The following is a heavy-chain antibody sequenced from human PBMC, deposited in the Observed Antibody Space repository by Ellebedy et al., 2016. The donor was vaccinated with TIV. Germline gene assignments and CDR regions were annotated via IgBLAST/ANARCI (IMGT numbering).Heavy chain of an antibody. Sequence: GESLKISCTASGFTFRTYGMPWVRQAPGKGLEWVAVIWYDGINKYYGDSVKGRFTISRDNSKNILYLQMNSLRAGDTAVYDCARDRTGYSNSVDAFDIWGQGTMVTVSS. V-gene: IGHV3-33*01. D-gene: IGHD4-11*01. J-gene: IGHJ3*02. CDR3: ARDRTGYSNSVDAFDI. CDR2: IWYDGINK. CDR1: GFTFRTYG.